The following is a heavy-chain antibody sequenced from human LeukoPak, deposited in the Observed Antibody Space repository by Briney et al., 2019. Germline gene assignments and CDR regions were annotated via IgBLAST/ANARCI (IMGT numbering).Heavy chain of an antibody. V-gene: IGHV1-69*05. CDR1: GGTFSSYA. CDR2: IIPIFGTA. J-gene: IGHJ4*02. Sequence: SVKVSCKASGGTFSSYAISWVRGAPGQGLEWMGRIIPIFGTANYAQKFQGRVTITTDESTSTAYMELSSLRSEDTAVYYCARAPTLHITGTLEFDYWGQGTLVTVSS. D-gene: IGHD1-20*01. CDR3: ARAPTLHITGTLEFDY.